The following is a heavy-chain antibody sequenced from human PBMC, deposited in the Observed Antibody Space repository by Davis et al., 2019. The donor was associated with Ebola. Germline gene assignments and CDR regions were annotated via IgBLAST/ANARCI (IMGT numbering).Heavy chain of an antibody. CDR2: ISSSSSYI. J-gene: IGHJ6*02. D-gene: IGHD3-9*01. Sequence: PGGSLRLSCAASGFTFSSYSMNWVRQAPGKGLEWVSSISSSSSYIYYADSVKGRFTISRDNAKNSLYLQMNSLRAEDTAVYYCARPRYFDWLSDLYYYGMDVWGQGTTVTVSS. CDR3: ARPRYFDWLSDLYYYGMDV. V-gene: IGHV3-21*01. CDR1: GFTFSSYS.